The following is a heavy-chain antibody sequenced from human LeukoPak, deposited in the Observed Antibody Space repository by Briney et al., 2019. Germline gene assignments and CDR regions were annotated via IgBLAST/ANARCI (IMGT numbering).Heavy chain of an antibody. Sequence: ASVKVSCKASGYTFTSYGISWVRQAPGQGLEWMGWISAYNGNTNYAQKLQGRVTMTTDTSTSTAYMELRSLRSDDTAVYYCAKDPRDHTYGWSWRYFDYWGQGTLVTVSS. CDR1: GYTFTSYG. V-gene: IGHV1-18*01. D-gene: IGHD5-18*01. CDR2: ISAYNGNT. CDR3: AKDPRDHTYGWSWRYFDY. J-gene: IGHJ4*02.